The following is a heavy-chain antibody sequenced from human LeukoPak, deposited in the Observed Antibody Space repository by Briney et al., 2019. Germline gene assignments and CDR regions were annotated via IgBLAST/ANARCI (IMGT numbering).Heavy chain of an antibody. D-gene: IGHD6-13*01. J-gene: IGHJ6*02. CDR1: GFTFSNYA. V-gene: IGHV3-23*01. CDR3: AKDWAAAGTVFPGMDV. CDR2: INPSGDFT. Sequence: GGSLRLSCAASGFTFSNYAMSWVRQAPGKGLEWVSAINPSGDFTHYADSVKGRFTISRDNSKNTLYLQMNSLRAEDTAVYYCAKDWAAAGTVFPGMDVWGQGTTVTVSS.